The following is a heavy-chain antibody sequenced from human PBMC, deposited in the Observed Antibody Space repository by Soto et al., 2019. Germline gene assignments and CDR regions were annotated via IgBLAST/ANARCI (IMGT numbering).Heavy chain of an antibody. V-gene: IGHV3-30*03. J-gene: IGHJ6*02. Sequence: QVQLVESGGGVVQPGRSLRLSCAASGFIFSSYGMHWVRQAPGKGLEWVAVISYDGSNKYYADSVKGRFTISRDNSKNTLYLQMNSLRAEDTAVYYCARGARSGVVSDYYYYGMDVWGQGTTVTVSS. CDR3: ARGARSGVVSDYYYYGMDV. D-gene: IGHD2-2*01. CDR1: GFIFSSYG. CDR2: ISYDGSNK.